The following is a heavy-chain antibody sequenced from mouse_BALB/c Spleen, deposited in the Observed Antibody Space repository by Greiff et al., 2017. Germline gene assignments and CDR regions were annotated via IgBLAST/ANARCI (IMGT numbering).Heavy chain of an antibody. CDR2: ISSGGST. V-gene: IGHV5-6-5*01. CDR1: GFTFSSYA. Sequence: EVNVVESGGGLVKPGGSLKLSCAASGFTFSSYAMSWVRQTPEKRLEWVASISSGGSTYYPDSVKGRFTISRDNARNILYLQMSSLRSEDTAMYYCATGYYFDYWGQGTTLTVSS. D-gene: IGHD1-2*01. CDR3: ATGYYFDY. J-gene: IGHJ2*01.